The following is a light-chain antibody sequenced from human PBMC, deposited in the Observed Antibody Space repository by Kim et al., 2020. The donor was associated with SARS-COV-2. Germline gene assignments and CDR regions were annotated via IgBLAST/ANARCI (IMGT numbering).Light chain of an antibody. V-gene: IGKV1-5*01. Sequence: ASVGDRVTITCRASQSIDSWLARYQEKPGKAPKVLIYDASTLESGVPSRFSGSGSGTEFTLTISSLQPDDFATYYCQQYRSYPLTFGGGTKVDIK. CDR3: QQYRSYPLT. CDR2: DAS. J-gene: IGKJ4*01. CDR1: QSIDSW.